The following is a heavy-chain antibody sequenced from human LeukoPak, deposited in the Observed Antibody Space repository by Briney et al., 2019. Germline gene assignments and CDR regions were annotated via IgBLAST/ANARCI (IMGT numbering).Heavy chain of an antibody. CDR1: GFTFSSYS. CDR3: ARVMTTGDKDY. V-gene: IGHV3-7*01. Sequence: GGSLRLSCAASGFTFSSYSMNWVRQAPGKGLEWVANIKQDGSENYYVDSVKGRFTISRDNSKNTLYLQMGSLRAEDMGVYYCARVMTTGDKDYWGQGTLVTVSS. J-gene: IGHJ4*02. D-gene: IGHD2-8*02. CDR2: IKQDGSEN.